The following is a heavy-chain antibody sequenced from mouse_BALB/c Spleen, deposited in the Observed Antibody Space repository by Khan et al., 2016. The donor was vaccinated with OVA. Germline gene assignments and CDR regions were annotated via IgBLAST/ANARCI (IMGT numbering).Heavy chain of an antibody. CDR2: ISSDSNTI. D-gene: IGHD1-1*01. Sequence: EVELVESGGGLVQSGGSRKLSCAASGFTFTSYGMHWIRQAPEKGLEWVAYISSDSNTIYYADTVKGRFTISRDNPKNTLFLQMTSLRSGDTAVYFCATSYYYGYYFDYWSQGTTLTVSS. CDR3: ATSYYYGYYFDY. J-gene: IGHJ2*01. V-gene: IGHV5-17*02. CDR1: GFTFTSYG.